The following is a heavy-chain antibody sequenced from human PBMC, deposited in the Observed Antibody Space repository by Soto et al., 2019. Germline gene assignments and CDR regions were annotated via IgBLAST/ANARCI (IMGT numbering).Heavy chain of an antibody. V-gene: IGHV1-3*04. Sequence: GASVKVSCKASGYTFTSYAMHWVRQAPGQRLEWMGWINTGNGNTKYSRKFQGRVTITRDTSASTAYMELSSLRSEDTAVYYCARDSRLYCTNGVCPLPYWGQGTLVTVS. CDR1: GYTFTSYA. CDR3: ARDSRLYCTNGVCPLPY. CDR2: INTGNGNT. J-gene: IGHJ4*02. D-gene: IGHD2-8*01.